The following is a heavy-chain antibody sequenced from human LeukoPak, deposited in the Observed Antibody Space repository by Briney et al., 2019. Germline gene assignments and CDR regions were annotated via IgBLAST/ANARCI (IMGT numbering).Heavy chain of an antibody. CDR2: IYYSGRT. CDR1: GVSISSGGYY. D-gene: IGHD4-11*01. V-gene: IGHV4-31*03. Sequence: NPSETLSLTCTVSGVSISSGGYYWSWIRQHPGKGLEWIGYIYYSGRTYYNPSLKSRLTISLDTSNNQFSLKLSSVTAADTAVYYCARGPVRDYSNYWGQGTLVTVSS. J-gene: IGHJ4*02. CDR3: ARGPVRDYSNY.